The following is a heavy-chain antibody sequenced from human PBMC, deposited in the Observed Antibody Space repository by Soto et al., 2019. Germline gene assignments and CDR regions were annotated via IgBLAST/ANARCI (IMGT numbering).Heavy chain of an antibody. CDR2: IFYSGST. D-gene: IGHD6-6*01. J-gene: IGHJ4*02. CDR1: VGSISSYY. V-gene: IGHV4-59*08. Sequence: SETLSLTCTVSVGSISSYYWSWIRQPPGKGLEWIGYIFYSGSTNYNPSLKSRVTISVDTSKNQFSLKLSSVTAADTAVYYCARHGNKADRPLDYWGQGTLVTVSS. CDR3: ARHGNKADRPLDY.